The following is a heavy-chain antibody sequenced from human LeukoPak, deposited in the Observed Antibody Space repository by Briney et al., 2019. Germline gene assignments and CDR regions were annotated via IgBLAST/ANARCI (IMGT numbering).Heavy chain of an antibody. CDR2: IIPIFGTA. J-gene: IGHJ4*02. V-gene: IGHV1-69*01. CDR3: ARGPPDSSGNDY. Sequence: SVKVSCKASGGTFSSYAISWVRQAPGQGLEWMGGIIPIFGTANYAQKFQGRVTITADESTSTAYMELSSLRSEDTAVYYCARGPPDSSGNDYWGQGTLVTVSS. CDR1: GGTFSSYA. D-gene: IGHD3-22*01.